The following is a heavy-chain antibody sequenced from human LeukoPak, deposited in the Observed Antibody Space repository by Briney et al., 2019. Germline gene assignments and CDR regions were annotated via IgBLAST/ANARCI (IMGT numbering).Heavy chain of an antibody. CDR1: GLTFSTSG. D-gene: IGHD1-14*01. Sequence: KPGGSLRLSCTASGLTFSTSGFHWVRQAPGKGLEWVASIGPTGSDRYHADSIKGRFTISRDNANNFLYLQMNSLRAEDAAVYYCATETNGRHYDYWGQGTLLTVSS. CDR2: IGPTGSDR. CDR3: ATETNGRHYDY. J-gene: IGHJ4*02. V-gene: IGHV3-21*06.